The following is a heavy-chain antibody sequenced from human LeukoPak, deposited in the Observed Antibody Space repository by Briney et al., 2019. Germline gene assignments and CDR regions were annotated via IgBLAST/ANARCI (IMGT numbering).Heavy chain of an antibody. Sequence: PWETLSLTCTVSGDSISTYYWSWIRQPPGKGLEWIGYIHYSGSTNYNPSLRSRVTISVDTSKNQFSLKLSSATAADTAVYFCARRAINSVMFDYWGQGTLVTVSS. D-gene: IGHD3-16*01. CDR3: ARRAINSVMFDY. CDR1: GDSISTYY. V-gene: IGHV4-59*08. CDR2: IHYSGST. J-gene: IGHJ4*02.